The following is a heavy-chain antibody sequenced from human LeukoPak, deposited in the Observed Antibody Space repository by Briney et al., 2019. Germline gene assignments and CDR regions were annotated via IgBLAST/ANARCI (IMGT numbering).Heavy chain of an antibody. J-gene: IGHJ3*02. D-gene: IGHD3-10*01. CDR1: GFTFSSYS. CDR3: ARDGIFGWFGELGRPYAFDI. CDR2: ISSSSTTI. V-gene: IGHV3-48*01. Sequence: PGGSLRLSCAASGFTFSSYSMMWVRQAPGKGLEWVSYISSSSTTIHYADSVKGRFTISRDNAKNSVYLQMNSLRAEDTAVYYCARDGIFGWFGELGRPYAFDIWGQGTMVTVSS.